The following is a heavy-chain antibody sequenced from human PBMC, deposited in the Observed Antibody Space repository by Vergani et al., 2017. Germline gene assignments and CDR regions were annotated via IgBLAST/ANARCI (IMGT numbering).Heavy chain of an antibody. Sequence: QVQLVQSGAEVKKPGSSVKVSCKASGGIFSSYAISWVRQAPGQGLEWMGGIIPIFGTANYAQKLQGRVTMTTDTSTSTAYMELRSLRSDDTAVYYCARDPCYYDSSGYYCGSAWSLFDYWGQGTLVTVSS. CDR2: IIPIFGTA. D-gene: IGHD3-22*01. CDR3: ARDPCYYDSSGYYCGSAWSLFDY. CDR1: GGIFSSYA. V-gene: IGHV1-69*06. J-gene: IGHJ4*02.